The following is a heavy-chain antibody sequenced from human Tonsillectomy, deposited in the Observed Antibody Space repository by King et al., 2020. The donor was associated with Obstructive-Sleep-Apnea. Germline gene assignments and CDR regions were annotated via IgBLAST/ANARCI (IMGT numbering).Heavy chain of an antibody. CDR2: MFYSGST. CDR1: GGSISSYSYY. D-gene: IGHD3-10*01. CDR3: ARGLKLLWFGEARGYFDY. J-gene: IGHJ4*02. Sequence: QLQESGPGLVKPSETLSLTCTVSGGSISSYSYYWGWFRQPPGKGLEWIGSMFYSGSTYYNASLKSRVTISVDTSKNQFSLKLTSVTAADTAVYYCARGLKLLWFGEARGYFDYWGQGTLVTVSS. V-gene: IGHV4-39*07.